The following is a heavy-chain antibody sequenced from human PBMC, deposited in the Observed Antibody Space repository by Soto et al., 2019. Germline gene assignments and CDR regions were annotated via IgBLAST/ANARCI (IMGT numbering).Heavy chain of an antibody. CDR3: ARTEHNYYDSSGYYWV. CDR2: IYPGDSDT. CDR1: GYSFTSYW. V-gene: IGHV5-51*01. Sequence: GESLKISCKGSGYSFTSYWIGWVRQMPGKGLEWMGIIYPGDSDTRYSPSFQGQVTISADKSISTAYLQWSSLKASDTAMYYCARTEHNYYDSSGYYWVWGQGTMVTVSS. J-gene: IGHJ3*01. D-gene: IGHD3-22*01.